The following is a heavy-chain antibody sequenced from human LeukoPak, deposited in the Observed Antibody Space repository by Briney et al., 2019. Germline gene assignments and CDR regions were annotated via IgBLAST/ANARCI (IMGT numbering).Heavy chain of an antibody. CDR1: GFTFSSYA. CDR2: ISGSGGST. D-gene: IGHD6-19*01. V-gene: IGHV3-23*01. J-gene: IGHJ6*02. CDR3: PKGKAVAGSYYYYGMDV. Sequence: QLWGVLRLSCAASGFTFSSYAMSWVRQAPGKGLEWVSAISGSGGSTYYADSVKGRFTISRDNSKNTLYLQMNSLRAEDTAVYYCPKGKAVAGSYYYYGMDVWGQGTTVTVSS.